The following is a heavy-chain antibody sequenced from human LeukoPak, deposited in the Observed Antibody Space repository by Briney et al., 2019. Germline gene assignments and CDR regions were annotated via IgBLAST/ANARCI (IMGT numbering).Heavy chain of an antibody. J-gene: IGHJ3*02. Sequence: GGSLRLSCAASGFTFSSYSMNWVRQAPGKGLEWVSSISSSSSYIYYADSVKGRFTISRDNAKNSLYLQMNSLRAEDTAVYYCARGPGGTYYDYVWGSYRLDAFDIWGQGTMVTVSS. CDR1: GFTFSSYS. CDR3: ARGPGGTYYDYVWGSYRLDAFDI. D-gene: IGHD3-16*02. V-gene: IGHV3-21*01. CDR2: ISSSSSYI.